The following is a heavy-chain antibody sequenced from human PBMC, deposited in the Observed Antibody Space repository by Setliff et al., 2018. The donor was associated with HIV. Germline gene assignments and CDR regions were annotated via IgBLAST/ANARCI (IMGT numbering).Heavy chain of an antibody. CDR3: ARARTDYYDRRRRSHYYIDV. J-gene: IGHJ6*03. Sequence: GASVKVSCKASGYTFTRYGISWVRQAAGQGLEWMGWMNPDSRNTGYAQRFEGRVTLTWDTSISTAYLELNHLKSDDTAVYYCARARTDYYDRRRRSHYYIDVWARGATVTVSS. D-gene: IGHD3-22*01. V-gene: IGHV1-8*02. CDR2: MNPDSRNT. CDR1: GYTFTRYG.